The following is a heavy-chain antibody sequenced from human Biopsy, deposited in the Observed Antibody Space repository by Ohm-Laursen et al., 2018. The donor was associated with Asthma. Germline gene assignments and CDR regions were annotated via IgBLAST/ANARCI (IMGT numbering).Heavy chain of an antibody. CDR1: GDSFSNYA. D-gene: IGHD5-12*01. J-gene: IGHJ6*02. V-gene: IGHV1-69*13. CDR3: ARGYSGSDRIVYYYSGLEV. Sequence: ASVKVSCKASGDSFSNYAISWVRQAPGQGLEWMGGLIPVLGTPDHAQMFEGRVTITADESASTAYMELSSLSSEDTAVYYCARGYSGSDRIVYYYSGLEVWGQGTTVTVSS. CDR2: LIPVLGTP.